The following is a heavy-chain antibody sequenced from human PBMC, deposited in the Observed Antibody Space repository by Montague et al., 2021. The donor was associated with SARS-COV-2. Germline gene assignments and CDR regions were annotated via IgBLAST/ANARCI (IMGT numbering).Heavy chain of an antibody. V-gene: IGHV2-70*11. D-gene: IGHD3-9*01. CDR1: GFSLSTSGMC. CDR3: ARTFYDMLTVYSKWGFDY. Sequence: PALVKPTQTLTLTCTFSGFSLSTSGMCVSWIRQPPGKALEWLARIDWDDDKYSSTSLKTRLTISKDTSKNQVVLTMTNMDPVDTATYYCARTFYDMLTVYSKWGFDYWGQGTLVTVSS. J-gene: IGHJ4*02. CDR2: IDWDDDK.